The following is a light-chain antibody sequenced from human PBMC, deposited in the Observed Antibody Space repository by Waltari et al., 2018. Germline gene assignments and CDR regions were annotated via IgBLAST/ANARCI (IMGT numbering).Light chain of an antibody. CDR2: DAS. CDR3: QQYDNLGLT. Sequence: DIQMTQSPSSLSASVGDRVTITCQASQDISNYLNWYQQKPGKAPKLLIYDASNLETGVPSRFSGSGSGTDFTFTISSLQPEDIATYYCQQYDNLGLTFGGGTKVGIK. V-gene: IGKV1-33*01. CDR1: QDISNY. J-gene: IGKJ4*01.